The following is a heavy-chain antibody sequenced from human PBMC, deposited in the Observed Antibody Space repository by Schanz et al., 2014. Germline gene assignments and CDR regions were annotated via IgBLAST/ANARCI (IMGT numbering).Heavy chain of an antibody. CDR3: ARAGYDADNCFDP. CDR1: GFIVRSNY. J-gene: IGHJ5*02. D-gene: IGHD2-2*01. CDR2: VHPGGST. V-gene: IGHV3-66*01. Sequence: VQLVESGGGVVQPGRSLRLSCAVSGFIVRSNYMTWVRQAPGKGLEWVSFVHPGGSTYYPDTVKGRFTISGDSSKYTVYLQMNSLRADDTAVYYCARAGYDADNCFDPWGQGTLVTVSS.